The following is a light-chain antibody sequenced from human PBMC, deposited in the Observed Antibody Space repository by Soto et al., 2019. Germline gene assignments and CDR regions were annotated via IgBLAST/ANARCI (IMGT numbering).Light chain of an antibody. CDR3: SSYSGTNYHYV. CDR2: EVS. Sequence: QLARKTPASASGAFGQSGPILCTGNSSEVGGYNYVSWYQQHPGKAPKLMIYEVSERPSGVPDRFSGSKSGNTASLTVSGLRADDETNYYCSSYSGTNYHYVFGTGTKVTVL. J-gene: IGLJ1*01. CDR1: SSEVGGYNY. V-gene: IGLV2-8*01.